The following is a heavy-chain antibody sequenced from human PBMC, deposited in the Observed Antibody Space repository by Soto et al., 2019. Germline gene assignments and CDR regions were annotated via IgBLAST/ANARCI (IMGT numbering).Heavy chain of an antibody. CDR2: IYYSGST. D-gene: IGHD5-18*01. V-gene: IGHV4-59*01. CDR3: ARCHMYGYSCGYSWFDP. Sequence: QVQLQESGPGLVKPSETLSLTCTVSGGSISSYYWSWIRQPPGKGLEWIGYIYYSGSTNYNPSLKSRVTISVDTSKNQFSLKLSSVTAADTAVYYCARCHMYGYSCGYSWFDPWGQGTLVTVSS. CDR1: GGSISSYY. J-gene: IGHJ5*02.